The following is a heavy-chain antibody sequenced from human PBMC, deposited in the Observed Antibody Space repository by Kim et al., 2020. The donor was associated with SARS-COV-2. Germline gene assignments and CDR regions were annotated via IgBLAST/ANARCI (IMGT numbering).Heavy chain of an antibody. CDR1: GGSISSSSYY. Sequence: SETLSLTCAVSGGSISSSSYYWGWIRQPPGKGLEWIGSIYYSGSTYYNPSLKSRVTISVDTSKNQFSLKLSSVTAADTAVYYCARLPVAAATWGLSFRRNWYFDLWGRGTLVTVSS. CDR2: IYYSGST. D-gene: IGHD2-15*01. CDR3: ARLPVAAATWGLSFRRNWYFDL. J-gene: IGHJ2*01. V-gene: IGHV4-39*01.